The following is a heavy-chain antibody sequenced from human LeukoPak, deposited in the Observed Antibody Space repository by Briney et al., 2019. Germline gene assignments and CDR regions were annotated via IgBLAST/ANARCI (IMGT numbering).Heavy chain of an antibody. J-gene: IGHJ4*02. Sequence: SETPSLTCTVSGGSISSYYWSWIRQPPGKGLEWIGYIYYSGSTNYNPSLKSRVTISVDTSKNQFSLKLSSVTAADTAVYYCARSTRAAAEVDYWVQGTLVTVSS. CDR3: ARSTRAAAEVDY. CDR2: IYYSGST. CDR1: GGSISSYY. V-gene: IGHV4-59*01. D-gene: IGHD6-13*01.